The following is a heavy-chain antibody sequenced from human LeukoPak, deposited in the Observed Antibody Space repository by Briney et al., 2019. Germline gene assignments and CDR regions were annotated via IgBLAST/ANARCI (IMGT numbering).Heavy chain of an antibody. Sequence: GGSLRLSCAAPGFTFSSYAMSWVRQAPGKGLEWVSAISGSGGSTYYVDSVKGRFTISRDNSKSTLYLQMNSLRAEDTAVYYCAKGLRSAASGYFDYWGEGTLVTVSS. V-gene: IGHV3-23*01. CDR2: ISGSGGST. J-gene: IGHJ4*02. CDR3: AKGLRSAASGYFDY. D-gene: IGHD2-2*01. CDR1: GFTFSSYA.